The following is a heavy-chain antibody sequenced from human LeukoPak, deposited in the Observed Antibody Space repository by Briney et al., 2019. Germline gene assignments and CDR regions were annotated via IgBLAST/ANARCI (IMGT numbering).Heavy chain of an antibody. CDR3: ARDRVLNAAERFDY. D-gene: IGHD3-3*01. CDR1: GFTFSSYS. Sequence: PGGSLRLSCAASGFTFSSYSMNWVRQAPGKGLEWVSSIDGRGNYIFYADSVKGRFTISRDNAKNSLFLQMNSLRAEDTAVYYCARDRVLNAAERFDYWGQGTPVTVSS. CDR2: IDGRGNYI. V-gene: IGHV3-21*01. J-gene: IGHJ4*02.